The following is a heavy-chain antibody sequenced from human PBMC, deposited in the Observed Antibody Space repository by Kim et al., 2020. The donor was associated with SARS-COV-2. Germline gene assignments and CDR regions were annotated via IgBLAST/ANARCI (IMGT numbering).Heavy chain of an antibody. CDR1: GFTFSSYS. D-gene: IGHD6-13*01. CDR2: INSSSSYI. Sequence: GGSLRLSCAASGFTFSSYSMNWVRQAPGKGLEWVSTINSSSSYIYYADSVKGRFTISRDNAKNSLYLQMNSLRAEDTAVYYCARDPGRGSSFWGQGPLLTVSS. J-gene: IGHJ1*01. V-gene: IGHV3-21*01. CDR3: ARDPGRGSSF.